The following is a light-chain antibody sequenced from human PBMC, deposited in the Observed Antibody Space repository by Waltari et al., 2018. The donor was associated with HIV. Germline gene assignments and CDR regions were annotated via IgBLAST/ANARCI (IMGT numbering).Light chain of an antibody. CDR3: QQYYSTPPT. CDR1: QSIQYSSKNENF. J-gene: IGKJ1*01. CDR2: CAS. Sequence: DIVMTQSPQSLALALRERAPIHFKSSQSIQYSSKNENFLAWYQQKPGQSPKLVIYCASTRGSGVPDRFSGSGSGTDFTLTINSLQYEDVAVYFCQQYYSTPPTFGQGTRVEI. V-gene: IGKV4-1*01.